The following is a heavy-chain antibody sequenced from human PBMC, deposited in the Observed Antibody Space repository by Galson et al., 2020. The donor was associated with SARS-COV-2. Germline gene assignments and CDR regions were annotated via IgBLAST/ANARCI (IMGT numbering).Heavy chain of an antibody. Sequence: SETLSLTCAVYGGSFSGYYWSWIRQPPGKGLAWIGEINHSGSTNYNPSLKSRVTISVDTSKNQFSLKLSSVTAADTAVYYCARDLAVYCSSTSCYRAGDAFDIWGQGTMVTVSS. CDR2: INHSGST. CDR3: ARDLAVYCSSTSCYRAGDAFDI. D-gene: IGHD2-2*02. CDR1: GGSFSGYY. V-gene: IGHV4-34*01. J-gene: IGHJ3*02.